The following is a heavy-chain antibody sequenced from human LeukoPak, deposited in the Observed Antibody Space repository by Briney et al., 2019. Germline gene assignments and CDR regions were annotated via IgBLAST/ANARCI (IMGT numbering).Heavy chain of an antibody. CDR3: ASHTLIRGVTHFDY. CDR1: GFTFNSYA. J-gene: IGHJ4*02. CDR2: ISGGGGST. V-gene: IGHV3-23*01. Sequence: GGTLRLSCAAYGFTFNSYAMTWVRQAPGKGLEWVSTISGGGGSTYYADSVKGRFTVSRYNSKTTLYLQMNSLRAEDTAVYYCASHTLIRGVTHFDYWRQGTLVTVSS. D-gene: IGHD3-10*01.